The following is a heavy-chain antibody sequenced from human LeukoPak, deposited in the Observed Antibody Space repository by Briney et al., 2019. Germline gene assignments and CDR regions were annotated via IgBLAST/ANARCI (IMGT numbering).Heavy chain of an antibody. CDR2: INHSGST. D-gene: IGHD3-22*01. J-gene: IGHJ6*02. V-gene: IGHV4-34*01. CDR3: ARQNYYDSSGYSSYYYGMDA. CDR1: GGSFSGYY. Sequence: SETLSLTCAVYGGSFSGYYWSWIRQPPGKGLEWIGEINHSGSTNYNPSLKSRVTISVDTSKNQFSLKLSSVTAADTAVYYCARQNYYDSSGYSSYYYGMDAWGQGTTVTVSS.